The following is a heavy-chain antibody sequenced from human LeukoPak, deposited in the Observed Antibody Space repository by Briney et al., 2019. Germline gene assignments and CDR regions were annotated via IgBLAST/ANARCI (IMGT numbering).Heavy chain of an antibody. CDR2: IYYSGST. CDR1: GGSISSGGYY. J-gene: IGHJ5*02. Sequence: NPSETLSFTCTVSGGSISSGGYYWSWIRQHPGKGLEWIGYIYYSGSTYYNPSLKSRVIISVDTSKNQFSLKLSSVTAADTAVYYCAREKAGILRTWGQGTLVTVSS. V-gene: IGHV4-31*03. D-gene: IGHD5/OR15-5a*01. CDR3: AREKAGILRT.